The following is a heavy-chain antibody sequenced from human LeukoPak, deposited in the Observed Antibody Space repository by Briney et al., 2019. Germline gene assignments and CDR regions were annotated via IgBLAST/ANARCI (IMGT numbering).Heavy chain of an antibody. CDR1: GFTLSSYV. D-gene: IGHD3-10*01. Sequence: GGSLRLSCAASGFTLSSYVMRWVRQAPGKGLEWVSTTSGSSRSTYYADSVKGRFTISRDDSKNTLYLQMNSPRAEDTAVYYCARGYGYYFDSWGQGTLVTVSS. CDR3: ARGYGYYFDS. CDR2: TSGSSRST. J-gene: IGHJ4*02. V-gene: IGHV3-23*01.